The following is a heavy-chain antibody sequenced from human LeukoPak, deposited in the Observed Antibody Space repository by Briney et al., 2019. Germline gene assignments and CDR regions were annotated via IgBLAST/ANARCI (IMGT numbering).Heavy chain of an antibody. CDR3: ARPVQGWYVDL. J-gene: IGHJ2*01. CDR1: GASISSSY. CDR2: IHYSGTT. V-gene: IGHV4-59*01. Sequence: PSETLSLTCTVSGASISSSYWSWIRQPPGKGLEWMGYIHYSGTTNYSPSLKSRVTISLDTSKNQFSLKLDSVTAADTAVYYCARPVQGWYVDLWGRGTLVTVSS.